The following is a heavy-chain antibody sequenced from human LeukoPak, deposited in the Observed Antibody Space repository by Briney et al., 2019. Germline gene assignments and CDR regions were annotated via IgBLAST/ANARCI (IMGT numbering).Heavy chain of an antibody. CDR1: GFTFSSYG. CDR3: AKDLGALAARGNWFDP. V-gene: IGHV3-30*02. CDR2: IRYDGSNK. D-gene: IGHD6-6*01. J-gene: IGHJ5*02. Sequence: PGGSLRLSCAASGFTFSSYGMHWVRQAPGKGLEWVAFIRYDGSNKYYADSVKGRFTISRDNSKNTLYLQMNSLRAEDTAVYYCAKDLGALAARGNWFDPWGQGTLVTVSS.